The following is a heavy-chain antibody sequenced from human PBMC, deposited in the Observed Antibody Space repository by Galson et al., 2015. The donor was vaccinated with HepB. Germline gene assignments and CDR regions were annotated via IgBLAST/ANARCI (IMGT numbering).Heavy chain of an antibody. J-gene: IGHJ3*01. D-gene: IGHD7-27*01. CDR1: GFTFSSYG. Sequence: SLRLSCAASGFTFSSYGMHWVRQAPGKGLEWVSVISYDGAKRYYADSVKGRFTISRDNSKNTVYLQMNGLRAEDTAVYYCARGFLPSSGDLTWGRGTMVAVSS. CDR2: ISYDGAKR. CDR3: ARGFLPSSGDLT. V-gene: IGHV3-30*04.